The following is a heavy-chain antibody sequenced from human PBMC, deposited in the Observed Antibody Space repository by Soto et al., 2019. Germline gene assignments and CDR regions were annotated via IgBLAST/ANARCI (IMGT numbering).Heavy chain of an antibody. J-gene: IGHJ5*02. V-gene: IGHV1-18*04. Sequence: QVKLVQSGAEVKKPGASVKVSCKACGYTFTSYGISWVRQAPGQGLEWMGWISAYNGNTNYAQKLQGRVTMTTDTSTSTAYMELRSLRSDDTAVYYCARDSDYYDSSGYFWFDPWGQGTLVTVSS. D-gene: IGHD3-22*01. CDR3: ARDSDYYDSSGYFWFDP. CDR1: GYTFTSYG. CDR2: ISAYNGNT.